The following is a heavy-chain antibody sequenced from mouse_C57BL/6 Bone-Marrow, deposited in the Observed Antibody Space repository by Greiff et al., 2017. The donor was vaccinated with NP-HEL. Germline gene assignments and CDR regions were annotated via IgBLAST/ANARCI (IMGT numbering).Heavy chain of an antibody. Sequence: VQLQQSGAELARPGASVKLSCKASGYTFTSYGISWVKQRPGQGLEWIGEIYPRSGNTYYNEKFKGKATLTADKSSSTAYMELRSLTSEDSAVYFCARCWIWYYGRSHLAYWGQGTMVTVSA. CDR3: ARCWIWYYGRSHLAY. CDR2: IYPRSGNT. J-gene: IGHJ3*01. CDR1: GYTFTSYG. D-gene: IGHD1-1*01. V-gene: IGHV1-81*01.